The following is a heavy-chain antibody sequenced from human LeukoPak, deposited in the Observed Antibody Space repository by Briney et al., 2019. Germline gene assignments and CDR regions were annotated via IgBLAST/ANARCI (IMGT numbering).Heavy chain of an antibody. D-gene: IGHD4-17*01. J-gene: IGHJ3*02. CDR3: ARDLTEYGNAFDI. V-gene: IGHV3-7*01. CDR1: GFTFSSYW. CDR2: IKQDGSEK. Sequence: GGSLRLSCAASGFTFSSYWMSWVRQAPGKGLEWVANIKQDGSEKYYVDSVKGRFTISRDNAKNSLYLQMNSLRAEDTAVYYCARDLTEYGNAFDIWGQGTMVTVSS.